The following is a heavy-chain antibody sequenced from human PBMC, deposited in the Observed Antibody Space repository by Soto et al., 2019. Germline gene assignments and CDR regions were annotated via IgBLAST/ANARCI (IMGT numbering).Heavy chain of an antibody. D-gene: IGHD4-17*01. CDR3: ARAIAVTTPWFDP. CDR2: TDYSGST. CDR1: GGSISSGDYY. Sequence: VQLRESGPGLVKPSQTLSLTCAVSGGSISSGDYYWSWIRQHPGKDLEWIGFTDYSGSTYYNPSLRSRVTISVDTSKKQFSLSLISVTAADSAVYYCARAIAVTTPWFDPWGQGTLVTVSS. J-gene: IGHJ5*02. V-gene: IGHV4-31*02.